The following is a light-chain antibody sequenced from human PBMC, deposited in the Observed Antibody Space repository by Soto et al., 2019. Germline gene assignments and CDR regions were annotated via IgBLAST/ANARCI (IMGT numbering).Light chain of an antibody. J-gene: IGLJ2*01. Sequence: QAVVTQPPSASGTPGQRVTISCSGSSSNIGSNTVNWYQQLPETAPKLLIHSNNQRPSGVPDRFSGSKSGTSASLAISGLQSEDEADYYCAAWDDSLTGVVFGVGTKLTVL. CDR1: SSNIGSNT. CDR3: AAWDDSLTGVV. V-gene: IGLV1-44*01. CDR2: SNN.